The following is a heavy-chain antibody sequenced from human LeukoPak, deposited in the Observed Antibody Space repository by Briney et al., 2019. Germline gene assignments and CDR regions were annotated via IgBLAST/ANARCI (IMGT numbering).Heavy chain of an antibody. CDR1: GFTFSTYW. D-gene: IGHD1-7*01. CDR2: VNGDGSST. Sequence: PGGSLRLSCAASGFTFSTYWMHWVRQAPGKGLVWVSRVNGDGSSTNYADSVKGRYTISRDNSKNTIYLQMDSLRAEDTAIYYCARDYWWNYDYWGQGTLVTVSS. CDR3: ARDYWWNYDY. J-gene: IGHJ4*02. V-gene: IGHV3-74*01.